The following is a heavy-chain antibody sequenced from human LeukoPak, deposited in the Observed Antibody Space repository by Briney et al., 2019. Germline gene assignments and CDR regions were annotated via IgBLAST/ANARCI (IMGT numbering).Heavy chain of an antibody. Sequence: ASVKVSCTASGYTFTSYAISWVRQAPGQGLEWMGGIIPIFGTANYAQKFQDRVTITADESTSTAYMELSSLRSEDTAVYYCARLPLRSIAVGYYGMDVWGQGTTVTVSS. CDR2: IIPIFGTA. V-gene: IGHV1-69*13. CDR3: ARLPLRSIAVGYYGMDV. J-gene: IGHJ6*02. D-gene: IGHD6-6*01. CDR1: GYTFTSYA.